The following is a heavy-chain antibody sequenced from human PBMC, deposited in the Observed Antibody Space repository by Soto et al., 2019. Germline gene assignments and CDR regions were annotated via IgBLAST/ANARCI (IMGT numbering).Heavy chain of an antibody. Sequence: PGGSLRLSCAASGFTFSGYAMSWVRQAPGKGLEWVSGISGSGGSTHYADSVQGRFTISRDNSKNTLYLQMNSLRAEDTAVYYCAKDPSLRCFDYWGQGTLVTVSS. CDR1: GFTFSGYA. CDR2: ISGSGGST. D-gene: IGHD4-17*01. CDR3: AKDPSLRCFDY. V-gene: IGHV3-23*01. J-gene: IGHJ4*02.